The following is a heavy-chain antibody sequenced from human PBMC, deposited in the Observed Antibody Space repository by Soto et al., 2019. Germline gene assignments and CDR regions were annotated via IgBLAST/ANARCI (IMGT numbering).Heavy chain of an antibody. CDR1: GGSISSHY. J-gene: IGHJ5*02. CDR3: VRVGSENWFDL. D-gene: IGHD3-16*01. Sequence: SETLSLTCTVSGGSISSHYWNWIRKPAGKGLEWIGRFYISGRTDYNHSLKSRVTMSADTSKNQFFLNLTSVTAADTAVYYCVRVGSENWFDLWGQGTLVTVS. CDR2: FYISGRT. V-gene: IGHV4-4*07.